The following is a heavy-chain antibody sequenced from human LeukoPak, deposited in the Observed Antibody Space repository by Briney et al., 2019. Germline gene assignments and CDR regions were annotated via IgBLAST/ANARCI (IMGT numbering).Heavy chain of an antibody. CDR2: IYTSGST. D-gene: IGHD5-18*01. J-gene: IGHJ4*02. Sequence: PSETLSLTCAVYGGSFSGYYWSWIRQPAGKGLEWIGRIYTSGSTNYNPSLKSRVTMSVDTSKNQFSLKLSSVTAADTAVYYCARERPIQLWSLGTLVDYWGQGTLVTVSS. CDR1: GGSFSGYY. V-gene: IGHV4-4*07. CDR3: ARERPIQLWSLGTLVDY.